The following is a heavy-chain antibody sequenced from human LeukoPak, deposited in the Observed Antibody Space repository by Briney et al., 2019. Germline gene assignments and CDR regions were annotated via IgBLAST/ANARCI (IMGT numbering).Heavy chain of an antibody. V-gene: IGHV3-30*03. CDR3: ARGFGEQKDPFDY. J-gene: IGHJ4*02. D-gene: IGHD3-10*01. Sequence: PGRSLRLSCAASGFTFSSYGMHWVRQAPGKGLEWVAVISYDGSNKYYADSVKGRFTISRDNSKNTLYLQMNSLRAEDTAVYYCARGFGEQKDPFDYWGQGTLVTVSS. CDR1: GFTFSSYG. CDR2: ISYDGSNK.